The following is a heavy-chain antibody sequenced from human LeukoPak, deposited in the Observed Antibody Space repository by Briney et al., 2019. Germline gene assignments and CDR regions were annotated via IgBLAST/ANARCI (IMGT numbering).Heavy chain of an antibody. CDR2: IYDSGST. Sequence: SETLSLTCTVSGYSISSGYYWGWIRRHPGKGLEWIGSIYDSGSTYYNPSLKSRVTISVDTSKNQFSLKLSSVTAADTAVYYCARVGLKEQLVWFDPWGQGTLVTVSS. CDR3: ARVGLKEQLVWFDP. J-gene: IGHJ5*02. D-gene: IGHD6-6*01. CDR1: GYSISSGYY. V-gene: IGHV4-38-2*02.